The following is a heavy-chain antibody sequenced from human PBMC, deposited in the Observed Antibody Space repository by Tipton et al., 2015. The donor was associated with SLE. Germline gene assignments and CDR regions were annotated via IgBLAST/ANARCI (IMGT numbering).Heavy chain of an antibody. Sequence: TLSLTCAVSGYSISSGFYWGWIRQPPGKGLEWIGSIYHSGSTYYKPSLKSRVTISVDTSKHQFSLKLSSVTAADTAVYYCAGGGRDILSSTGYFDYWGQGTLVTVSS. J-gene: IGHJ4*02. CDR1: GYSISSGFY. D-gene: IGHD3-9*01. CDR2: IYHSGST. V-gene: IGHV4-38-2*01. CDR3: AGGGRDILSSTGYFDY.